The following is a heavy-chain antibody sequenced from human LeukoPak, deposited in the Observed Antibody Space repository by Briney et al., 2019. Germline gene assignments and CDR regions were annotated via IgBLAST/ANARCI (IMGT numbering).Heavy chain of an antibody. CDR2: IKSKTDGGTT. Sequence: GGSLRLSCAASGFTFSSYEMNWVRQAPGKGLEWVGRIKSKTDGGTTDYAAPVKGRFTISRDDSKNTLYLQMNSLKTEDTAVYYCTTDRWEEGAFDIWGQGTMVTVSS. J-gene: IGHJ3*02. V-gene: IGHV3-15*01. D-gene: IGHD1-26*01. CDR1: GFTFSSYE. CDR3: TTDRWEEGAFDI.